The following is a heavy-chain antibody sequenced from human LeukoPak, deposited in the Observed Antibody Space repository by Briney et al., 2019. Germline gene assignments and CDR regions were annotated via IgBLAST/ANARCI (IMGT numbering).Heavy chain of an antibody. J-gene: IGHJ4*02. CDR2: ISSGGSYT. CDR1: GGSFSGYY. V-gene: IGHV3-23*01. Sequence: ETLSLTCAVYGGSFSGYYWSWIRQAPGKGLEWVSAISSGGSYTWYADSVKGRFIISRNNSENTLSLQMNSLRVEDTAVYFCVKGSQAARPYYFDYWGQGNLVTVSS. CDR3: VKGSQAARPYYFDY.